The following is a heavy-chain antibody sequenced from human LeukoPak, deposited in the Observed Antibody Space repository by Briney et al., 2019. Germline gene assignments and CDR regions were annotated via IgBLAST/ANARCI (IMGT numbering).Heavy chain of an antibody. CDR2: IRSSVSTI. CDR1: GFTFSSYE. D-gene: IGHD1-1*01. CDR3: ARPLAGPLDY. J-gene: IGHJ4*02. V-gene: IGHV3-48*03. Sequence: PGGSLRLSCAASGFTFSSYEMNWVRQAPGKGLEWVSYIRSSVSTIYYADSVKGRFTISRDNAKNSLYLQMNSLRAEDTAVYYCARPLAGPLDYWGQGTLVTVSS.